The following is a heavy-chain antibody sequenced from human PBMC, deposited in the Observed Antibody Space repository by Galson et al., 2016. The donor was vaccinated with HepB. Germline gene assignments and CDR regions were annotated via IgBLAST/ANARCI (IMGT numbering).Heavy chain of an antibody. V-gene: IGHV3-33*08. D-gene: IGHD1-26*01. CDR2: IWYDGNE. CDR3: ARGRNGFGSSTDH. J-gene: IGHJ4*02. CDR1: GFTFSSYA. Sequence: SLRLSCAASGFTFSSYAMSWVRQAPGKGLEWVAVIWYDGNEYYADSVKGRFTISRDNSKNTLYLQMNTLRAEDTAVYYCARGRNGFGSSTDHWGQGTLVTVSS.